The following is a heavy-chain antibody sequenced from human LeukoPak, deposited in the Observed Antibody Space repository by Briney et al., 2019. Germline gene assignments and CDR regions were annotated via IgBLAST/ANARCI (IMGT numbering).Heavy chain of an antibody. CDR2: ISDSFRIT. D-gene: IGHD4-17*01. CDR1: GFPFSSYA. V-gene: IGHV3-23*01. J-gene: IGHJ4*02. CDR3: AKRHGDYFDY. Sequence: PGGSLRLSCAASGFPFSSYAMSWVRQPPGKGLHCVSTISDSFRITDDADSVKGRFTISRDNSKITLYLQMNTLRAEDTAVYYCAKRHGDYFDYWGQGTLVTVSS.